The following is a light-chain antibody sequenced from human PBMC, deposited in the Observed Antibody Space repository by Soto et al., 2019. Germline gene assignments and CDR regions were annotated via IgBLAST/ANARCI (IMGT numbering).Light chain of an antibody. CDR1: SSNIGSNT. V-gene: IGLV1-44*01. CDR3: AAWDDSLSWV. J-gene: IGLJ3*02. Sequence: QSVLTQPPSASGTPGQRVTISCSGSSSNIGSNTVNWYQQLPGTAPKHLIFSNNQRPSGDPDRFSGSKSGTSASLAISGLQPEDEADYYCAAWDDSLSWVFGGGTKLTVL. CDR2: SNN.